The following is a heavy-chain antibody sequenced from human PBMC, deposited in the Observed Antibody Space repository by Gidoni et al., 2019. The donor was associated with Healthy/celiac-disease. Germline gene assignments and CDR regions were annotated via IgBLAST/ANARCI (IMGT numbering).Heavy chain of an antibody. CDR1: GYTFTGYY. Sequence: QVQLVQSGAEVKKPGASVKVSCKASGYTFTGYYMHWVRQAPGQGLEWMGWINPNSGGTNYAQKFQGWVTMTRDTSISTAYMELSRLRSDDTAVYYCARSPYCSSTSCYGDWFDPWGQGTLVTVSS. J-gene: IGHJ5*02. CDR3: ARSPYCSSTSCYGDWFDP. V-gene: IGHV1-2*04. CDR2: INPNSGGT. D-gene: IGHD2-2*01.